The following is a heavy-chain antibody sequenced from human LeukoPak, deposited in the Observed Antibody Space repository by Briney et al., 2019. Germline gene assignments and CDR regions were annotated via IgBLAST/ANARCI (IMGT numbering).Heavy chain of an antibody. J-gene: IGHJ3*02. V-gene: IGHV4-34*01. CDR1: GGSFSGYY. CDR2: INHSGSI. CDR3: AREAMVAGGAFDI. Sequence: PSETLSLTCAVYGGSFSGYYRSWIRQPPGKGLEWIGEINHSGSINYNPSLKSRVTISVDTSKNQFSLKLSSVTAADTAVYYCAREAMVAGGAFDIWGQGTMVTVSS. D-gene: IGHD2-8*01.